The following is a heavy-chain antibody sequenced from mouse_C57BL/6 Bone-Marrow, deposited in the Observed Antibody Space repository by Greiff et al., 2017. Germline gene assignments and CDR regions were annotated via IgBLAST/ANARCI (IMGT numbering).Heavy chain of an antibody. CDR3: AIDGPFYYGSSQFAY. D-gene: IGHD1-1*01. Sequence: EVQLVQSGGGLVKPGGSLKISCAASGFTFSSYAMSWVRQTPGKRLEWVATISDGGSYTNYPDNVKGRFTISRDNAKNNLYLQMSHLKSEDTAMYDVAIDGPFYYGSSQFAYWGQGTMVTVSA. CDR2: ISDGGSYT. CDR1: GFTFSSYA. J-gene: IGHJ3*01. V-gene: IGHV5-4*01.